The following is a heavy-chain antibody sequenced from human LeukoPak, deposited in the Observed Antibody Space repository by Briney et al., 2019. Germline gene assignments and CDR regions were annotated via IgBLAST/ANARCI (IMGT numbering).Heavy chain of an antibody. D-gene: IGHD3-16*02. CDR2: MNPNSGNT. J-gene: IGHJ4*02. CDR1: GYTFTSYD. V-gene: IGHV1-8*01. Sequence: GASVKVSCKASGYTFTSYDINWVRQATGQGLEWMGWMNPNSGNTGYAQKFQGRVTITTDESTSTAYTELSSLRPEDTAVYYCARGASLSVFRSFDYWGQGTLVTVSS. CDR3: ARGASLSVFRSFDY.